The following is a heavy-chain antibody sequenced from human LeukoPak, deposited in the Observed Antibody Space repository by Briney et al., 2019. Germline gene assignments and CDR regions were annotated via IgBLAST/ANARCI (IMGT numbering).Heavy chain of an antibody. D-gene: IGHD3-16*01. CDR1: GGSISSSSYY. CDR2: IYYSGST. J-gene: IGHJ6*03. V-gene: IGHV4-39*07. Sequence: SETLSLTCTVSGGSISSSSYYWGWIRQPPGKGLEWIGSIYYSGSTYYNPSLKSRVTISVDTSKNQFSLKLSSVTAADTAVYYCARDLGQLDYYYYYMDVWGKGTTVTVSS. CDR3: ARDLGQLDYYYYYMDV.